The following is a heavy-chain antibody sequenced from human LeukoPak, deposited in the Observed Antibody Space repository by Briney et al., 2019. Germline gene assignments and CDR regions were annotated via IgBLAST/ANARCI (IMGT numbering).Heavy chain of an antibody. D-gene: IGHD3-3*01. V-gene: IGHV3-21*01. CDR1: GFTFSSYS. CDR2: ISSRSGYI. Sequence: GGSLRLSCAASGFTFSSYSMNWVRQAPGKGLEWVLSISSRSGYIYYADSVKGRFTISRDNAKNSLYLQMNSLRAEDTAVYYCARGLRFLERYWFDPWGQGTLVTVSS. J-gene: IGHJ5*02. CDR3: ARGLRFLERYWFDP.